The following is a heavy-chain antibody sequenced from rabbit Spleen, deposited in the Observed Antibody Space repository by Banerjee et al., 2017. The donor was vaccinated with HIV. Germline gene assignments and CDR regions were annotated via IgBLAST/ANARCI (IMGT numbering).Heavy chain of an antibody. V-gene: IGHV1S45*01. Sequence: QEQLEESGGDLVKPEGSLTLTCTASGFTISSSYWMCWVRQAPGKGLEWIACIYSGSSGTTYYASWAKGRFTISKTSSTTVTLQLTSLTVADTATYFCARWAGGTEALNLWGPGTLVTVS. J-gene: IGHJ4*01. D-gene: IGHD4-2*01. CDR2: IYSGSSGTT. CDR1: GFTISSSYW. CDR3: ARWAGGTEALNL.